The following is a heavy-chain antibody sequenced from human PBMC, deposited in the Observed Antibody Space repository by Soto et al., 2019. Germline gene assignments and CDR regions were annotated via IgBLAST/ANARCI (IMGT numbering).Heavy chain of an antibody. V-gene: IGHV4-31*03. CDR3: ARELTGGLRFLGVGMYV. CDR2: IYYSGST. D-gene: IGHD3-3*01. Sequence: TLSITCTVSGGSISSGGYYWSWIRQHPGKGLEWIGYIYYSGSTYYNPSLKSRVTISVDTSKNQFSLKLSSVTAADTAVYYCARELTGGLRFLGVGMYVWGQGTTVTVSS. J-gene: IGHJ6*02. CDR1: GGSISSGGYY.